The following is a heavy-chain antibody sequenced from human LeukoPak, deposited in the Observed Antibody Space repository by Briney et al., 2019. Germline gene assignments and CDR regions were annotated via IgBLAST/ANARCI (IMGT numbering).Heavy chain of an antibody. CDR1: GYSISSGYY. CDR2: IYHSGST. J-gene: IGHJ4*02. D-gene: IGHD1-26*01. Sequence: SETLSLTCTVSGYSISSGYYWGWIRQPAGKGLEWIGSIYHSGSTYYNPSLKSRVTISVDTSKNQFSLKLSSVTAADTAVYYCARQKSGSYGYYFDYWGQGTLVTVSS. CDR3: ARQKSGSYGYYFDY. V-gene: IGHV4-38-2*02.